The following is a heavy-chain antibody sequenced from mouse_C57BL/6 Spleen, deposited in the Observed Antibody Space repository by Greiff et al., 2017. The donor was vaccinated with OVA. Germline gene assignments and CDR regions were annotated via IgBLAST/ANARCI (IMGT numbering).Heavy chain of an antibody. CDR2: ISSGGDYI. Sequence: EVKLMESGEGLVKPGGSLKLSCAASGFTFSSYAMSWVRQTPEKRLEWVAYISSGGDYIYYADTVKGRFTISRDNARNTLYLQMSSLKSEDTAMYYCTRESPYDYDEGGFAYWGQGTLVTVSA. CDR3: TRESPYDYDEGGFAY. D-gene: IGHD2-4*01. V-gene: IGHV5-9-1*02. CDR1: GFTFSSYA. J-gene: IGHJ3*01.